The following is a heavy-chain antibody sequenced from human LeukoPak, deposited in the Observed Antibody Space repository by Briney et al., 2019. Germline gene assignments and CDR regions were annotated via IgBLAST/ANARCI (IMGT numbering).Heavy chain of an antibody. Sequence: GGSLRLSCAASGFTFSSYGMHWVRQAPGKGLEWVAVIWYDGSNKYYADSVKGRFTISRDNSKNTLYLRMNSLRAEDTAVYYCARVPPNYDILTGYSDAFDIWGQGTMVTVSS. V-gene: IGHV3-33*01. CDR3: ARVPPNYDILTGYSDAFDI. D-gene: IGHD3-9*01. CDR2: IWYDGSNK. CDR1: GFTFSSYG. J-gene: IGHJ3*02.